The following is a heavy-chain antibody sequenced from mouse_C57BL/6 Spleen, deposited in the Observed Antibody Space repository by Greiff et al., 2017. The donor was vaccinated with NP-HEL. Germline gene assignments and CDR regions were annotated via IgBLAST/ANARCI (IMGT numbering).Heavy chain of an antibody. D-gene: IGHD1-1*01. J-gene: IGHJ4*01. CDR1: GYTFTDYY. Sequence: VQLQQSGAELVRPGASVKLSCKASGYTFTDYYINWVKQRPGQGLEWIARIYPGSGNTYYNEKFKGKATLTAEKSSSTAYMQLSSLSSEDSAVYFGAREGTTVVAYYYAMDYWGQGTSVTVSS. CDR2: IYPGSGNT. CDR3: AREGTTVVAYYYAMDY. V-gene: IGHV1-76*01.